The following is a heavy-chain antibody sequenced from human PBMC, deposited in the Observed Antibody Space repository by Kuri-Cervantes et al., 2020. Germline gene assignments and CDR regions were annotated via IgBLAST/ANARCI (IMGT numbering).Heavy chain of an antibody. D-gene: IGHD6-13*01. V-gene: IGHV1-24*01. J-gene: IGHJ3*02. CDR2: FDPEDGET. Sequence: ASVNVSCKVSGYTLTELSMHWVRQAPGKGLEWMGGFDPEDGETIYAQKFQGRVTMTEDTSTDTAYMELSSLRSEDTAVYYCATMNGYSSSWKAFDIWGQGTMVTVSS. CDR1: GYTLTELS. CDR3: ATMNGYSSSWKAFDI.